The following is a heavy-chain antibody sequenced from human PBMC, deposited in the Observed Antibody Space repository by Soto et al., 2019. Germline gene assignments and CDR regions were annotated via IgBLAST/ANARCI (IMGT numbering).Heavy chain of an antibody. CDR1: GYTFTGYH. V-gene: IGHV1-2*04. CDR2: INPNSGDT. Sequence: QVQLVQSGAEVKKPGASVKVSCTASGYTFTGYHMHWVRQAPGQGLEWMGWINPNSGDTNYAQKFQGWVTMTRDTSISTAYVELSRLTSDDTAVYYCATSGSCSSVSCYAFDIWGQGTMVTVSS. CDR3: ATSGSCSSVSCYAFDI. D-gene: IGHD2-2*01. J-gene: IGHJ3*02.